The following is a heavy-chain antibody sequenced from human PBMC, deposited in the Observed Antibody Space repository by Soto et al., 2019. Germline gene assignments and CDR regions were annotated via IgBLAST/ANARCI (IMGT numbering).Heavy chain of an antibody. CDR2: MNPHSGDT. Sequence: ASVKVSCKASGYSFTSLHFNCVRQATGQGLEWIGWMNPHSGDTGFVQRFQGRVTMTRNTSINTAYMELRSLRAQDTAVYYCARGSPGPVDHWGQGTQVTVSS. CDR3: ARGSPGPVDH. V-gene: IGHV1-8*01. D-gene: IGHD3-10*01. J-gene: IGHJ4*02. CDR1: GYSFTSLH.